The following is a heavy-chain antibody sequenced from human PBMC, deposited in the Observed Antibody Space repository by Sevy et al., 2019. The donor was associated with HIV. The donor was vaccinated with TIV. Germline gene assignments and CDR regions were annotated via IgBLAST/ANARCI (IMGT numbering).Heavy chain of an antibody. Sequence: GGSLRLSCAASGFTFSSYAMSWVRQAPGKGLEWVSTVSDSGDSTYYADSVKGRLTISRDNSKNTLYVQVNSLRAEDTAVYYCATHQSGTYTRDAFDIWGRGTMVTVSS. J-gene: IGHJ3*02. CDR1: GFTFSSYA. CDR3: ATHQSGTYTRDAFDI. D-gene: IGHD1-26*01. CDR2: VSDSGDST. V-gene: IGHV3-23*01.